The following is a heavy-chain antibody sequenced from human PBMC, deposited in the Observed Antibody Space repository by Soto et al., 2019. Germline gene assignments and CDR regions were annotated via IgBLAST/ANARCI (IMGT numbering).Heavy chain of an antibody. CDR3: ARGLPFYYYAMDV. CDR2: IYYSGNT. CDR1: GGSITSAGYY. Sequence: QVQLQESGPGLVRPSETLSLTCDVSGGSITSAGYYWSWIRQRPGNGLDWIGSIYYSGNTRYNPSVKSRVTISVDTSKNQFSLRLTSVTAADTAVYYCARGLPFYYYAMDVWGQGTTVTVSS. V-gene: IGHV4-31*11. J-gene: IGHJ6*02.